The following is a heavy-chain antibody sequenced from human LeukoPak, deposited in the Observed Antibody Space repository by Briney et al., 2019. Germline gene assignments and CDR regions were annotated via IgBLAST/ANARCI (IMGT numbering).Heavy chain of an antibody. CDR3: ARDPFDLNPDENWFYP. CDR2: INSDGSSI. V-gene: IGHV3-74*01. Sequence: GGSLRLSCSASGFTFSNYWMHWVRQAPGKGLVWVSPINSDGSSIVYADSVKGRFTISRDNAKNTLYLQMNNLRADDTAVYYCARDPFDLNPDENWFYPWGQGTLGTVSS. CDR1: GFTFSNYW. J-gene: IGHJ5*02. D-gene: IGHD1-14*01.